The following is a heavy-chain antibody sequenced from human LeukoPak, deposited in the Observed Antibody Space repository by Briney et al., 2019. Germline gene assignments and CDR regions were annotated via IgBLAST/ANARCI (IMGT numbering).Heavy chain of an antibody. CDR2: IYYCGTP. V-gene: IGHV4-59*13. CDR3: AKISGYDRAVDI. CDR1: GGSINNYY. D-gene: IGHD5-12*01. J-gene: IGHJ3*02. Sequence: PSETLSLTCTVCGGSINNYYYLRIRHPPGEGLECVGYIYYCGTPTYNPPLKSRVTISVDTYKTQLPLKPTSVIAADTAVYYCAKISGYDRAVDIWGQGTMVTVSS.